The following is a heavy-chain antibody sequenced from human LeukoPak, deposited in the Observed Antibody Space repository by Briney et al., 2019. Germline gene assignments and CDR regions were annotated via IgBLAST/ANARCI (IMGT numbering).Heavy chain of an antibody. J-gene: IGHJ4*02. CDR2: IWYDGSNK. CDR1: GFTFSSYG. Sequence: PGGSLRLSCAASGFTFSSYGMHWVRQAPGKGLEWVAVIWYDGSNKYYADSVKGRFTISRDNSKNTLYLQMNSLRAEDTAVYYCARGRQWLDNTGFDYWGQGTLVTVSS. D-gene: IGHD6-19*01. CDR3: ARGRQWLDNTGFDY. V-gene: IGHV3-33*01.